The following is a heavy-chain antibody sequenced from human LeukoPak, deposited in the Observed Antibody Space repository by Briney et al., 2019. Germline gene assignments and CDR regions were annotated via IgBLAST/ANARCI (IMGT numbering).Heavy chain of an antibody. D-gene: IGHD2-2*01. J-gene: IGHJ5*02. CDR2: IYYSGST. CDR1: GGSISSYY. CDR3: ARCPGDIVVVPMFDP. Sequence: SETLSLTCTVSGGSISSYYWSWIRQPPGKGLEWIGYIYYSGSTNYNPSLKSRVTISVDTSKNQFSLKLSSVTAADTAVYYCARCPGDIVVVPMFDPWGQGTLVTVSS. V-gene: IGHV4-59*01.